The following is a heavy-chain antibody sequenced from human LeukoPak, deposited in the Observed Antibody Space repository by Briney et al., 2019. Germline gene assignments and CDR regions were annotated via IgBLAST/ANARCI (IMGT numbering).Heavy chain of an antibody. CDR1: GFTFNNYA. Sequence: QTGGSLRLSCAASGFTFNNYAMTWVRQAPEKGLEWVSSISASGVMTYYADSVKGRFTVSRDNSKNTLYLQMNSLRAEDTAVYYCAKDGLLWFGELYYWGQGTLVTVSS. CDR3: AKDGLLWFGELYY. CDR2: ISASGVMT. J-gene: IGHJ4*02. D-gene: IGHD3-10*01. V-gene: IGHV3-23*01.